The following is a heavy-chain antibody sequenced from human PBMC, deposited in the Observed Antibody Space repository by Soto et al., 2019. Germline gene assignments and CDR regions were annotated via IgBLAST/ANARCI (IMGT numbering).Heavy chain of an antibody. CDR1: GYSFTSYW. V-gene: IGHV5-10-1*01. CDR2: IDPSDSYT. Sequence: GESLKISCXGSGYSFTSYWISWVRQMPGKGLEWMGRIDPSDSYTNYSPSFQGHVTISADKSISTAYLQWSSLKASDTAMYYCARWGTAMAHYYYYYGMDVWGQGTTVTVSS. J-gene: IGHJ6*02. D-gene: IGHD5-18*01. CDR3: ARWGTAMAHYYYYYGMDV.